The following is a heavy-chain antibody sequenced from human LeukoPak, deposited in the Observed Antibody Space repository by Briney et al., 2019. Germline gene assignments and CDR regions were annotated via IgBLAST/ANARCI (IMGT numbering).Heavy chain of an antibody. CDR3: ARDFRTMGYFDY. J-gene: IGHJ4*02. D-gene: IGHD3-10*01. V-gene: IGHV4-59*01. Sequence: SETLSLTCTVSGDSISSYYWSWIRQPPGKGLEWIGYIYTSGGTNYIPSLKSRVTISVDTSKNQFSLKLSSVTAADTAVYYCARDFRTMGYFDYWGQGTLVTVSS. CDR2: IYTSGGT. CDR1: GDSISSYY.